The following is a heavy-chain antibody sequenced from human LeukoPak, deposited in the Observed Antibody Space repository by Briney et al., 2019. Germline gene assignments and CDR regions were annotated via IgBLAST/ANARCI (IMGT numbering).Heavy chain of an antibody. CDR3: AKWPEGATPKFHH. Sequence: GGSLRLSCAASGFTFSSYAMSWVRQAPGKGLEAPGKGLEWVSTISASGHATYYPDSERGRFTISRDNSKSTLHLQMDSLRAEDSALYYCAKWPEGATPKFHHWGQGTLVTVSS. V-gene: IGHV3-23*01. CDR1: GFTFSSYA. J-gene: IGHJ4*02. CDR2: ISASGHAT. D-gene: IGHD1-26*01.